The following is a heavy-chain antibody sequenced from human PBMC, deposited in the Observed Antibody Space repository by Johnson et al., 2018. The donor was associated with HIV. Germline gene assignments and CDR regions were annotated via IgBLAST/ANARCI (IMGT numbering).Heavy chain of an antibody. Sequence: VQLVESGGDLVKPGGSLRLSCAASGFTFSNTWMSWVRQAPAKGLEWVGRINSKTDGETTDYAAPVKGRFTVSRDDSKHNLYLQMNSLKIEETALYYCTTVTHSSGYYYDRAFDIWGQGTMVTVSS. V-gene: IGHV3-15*01. CDR3: TTVTHSSGYYYDRAFDI. CDR1: GFTFSNTW. CDR2: INSKTDGETT. J-gene: IGHJ3*02. D-gene: IGHD3-22*01.